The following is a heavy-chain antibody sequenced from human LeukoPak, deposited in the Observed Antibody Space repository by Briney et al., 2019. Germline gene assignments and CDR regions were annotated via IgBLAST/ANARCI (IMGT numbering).Heavy chain of an antibody. Sequence: SETLSLTCTVSGGSISSYYWSWIRQPPGKGLAWIGYIYYSGSTNYNPSLTSRVTISVDTSKNQFSLKLSSVTAADTAVYYCARVLGYCSSTSCYGGPDYYGMDVWGKGTTVTVSS. V-gene: IGHV4-59*01. D-gene: IGHD2-2*01. CDR3: ARVLGYCSSTSCYGGPDYYGMDV. CDR1: GGSISSYY. CDR2: IYYSGST. J-gene: IGHJ6*04.